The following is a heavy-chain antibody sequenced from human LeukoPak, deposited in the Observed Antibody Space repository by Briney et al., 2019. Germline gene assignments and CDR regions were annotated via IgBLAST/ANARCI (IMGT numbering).Heavy chain of an antibody. Sequence: PGRSLRLSCAASGFTFSSYAMHWVRQAPGKGLGWVVVVSYDGSNKYYADSVKGRFTISRDNSKNTLYLQMNSLRAEDTAVYYCARDRKHIVVVTAIGLIYWGQGTLVTVSS. CDR3: ARDRKHIVVVTAIGLIY. D-gene: IGHD2-21*02. CDR2: VSYDGSNK. CDR1: GFTFSSYA. V-gene: IGHV3-30-3*01. J-gene: IGHJ4*02.